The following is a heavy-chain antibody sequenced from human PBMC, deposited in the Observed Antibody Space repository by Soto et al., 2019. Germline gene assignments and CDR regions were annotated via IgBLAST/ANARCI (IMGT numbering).Heavy chain of an antibody. D-gene: IGHD3-16*01. CDR1: GFTFSSYA. J-gene: IGHJ4*02. Sequence: PGGSLRLSCAASGFTFSSYAMSWVRQAPGKGLEWVSAISGSGGSTYYADSVKGRFTISRDNSKNTLYLQMNSLRAEDTAVYYCAGHDHIWGSYPSFDYWGQGTLVTVSS. CDR2: ISGSGGST. CDR3: AGHDHIWGSYPSFDY. V-gene: IGHV3-23*01.